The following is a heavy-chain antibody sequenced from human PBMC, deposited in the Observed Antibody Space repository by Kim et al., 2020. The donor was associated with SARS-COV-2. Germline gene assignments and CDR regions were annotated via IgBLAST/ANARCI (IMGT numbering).Heavy chain of an antibody. J-gene: IGHJ3*02. Sequence: NYAQKFQGWVTMTRDTSISTAYMELSRLRSDDTAVYYCACGGSGSFAFDIWGQGTMVTVSS. D-gene: IGHD3-10*01. V-gene: IGHV1-2*04. CDR3: ACGGSGSFAFDI.